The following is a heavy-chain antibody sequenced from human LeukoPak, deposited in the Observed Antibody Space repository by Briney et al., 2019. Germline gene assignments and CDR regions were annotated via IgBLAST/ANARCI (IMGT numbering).Heavy chain of an antibody. CDR2: IYTSGST. J-gene: IGHJ4*02. CDR3: AREGEWLPAPPDY. CDR1: GGSISSGSYY. D-gene: IGHD3-16*01. V-gene: IGHV4-61*02. Sequence: LSQTLSLTCTVSGGSISSGSYYWSWIRQPAGKGLEWIGRIYTSGSTNYNPSLKSRVTISVDTSKNQFSLKLSSVTAADTAVYYCAREGEWLPAPPDYWGQGTLVTVSS.